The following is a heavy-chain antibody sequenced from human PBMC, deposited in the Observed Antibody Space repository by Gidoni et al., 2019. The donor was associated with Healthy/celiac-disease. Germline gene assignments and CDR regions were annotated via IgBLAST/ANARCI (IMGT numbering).Heavy chain of an antibody. CDR1: GFTFSNAW. Sequence: EVQLVESGGGLVKPGGSLRLSCAASGFTFSNAWMSWVRQAPGKGLEWVGRIKSKTDGGTTDYAAPVKGRFTISRDDSKNTLYLQMNSLKTEDTAVYYCTTDIVVVPAAIGGNAFDIWGQGTMVTVSS. CDR3: TTDIVVVPAAIGGNAFDI. D-gene: IGHD2-2*01. V-gene: IGHV3-15*01. CDR2: IKSKTDGGTT. J-gene: IGHJ3*02.